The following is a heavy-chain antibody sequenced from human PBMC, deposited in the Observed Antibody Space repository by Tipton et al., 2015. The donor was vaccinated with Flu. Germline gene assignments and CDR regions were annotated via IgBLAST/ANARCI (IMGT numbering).Heavy chain of an antibody. CDR1: GFTFSSYW. J-gene: IGHJ4*02. CDR3: ARDKNEFYAFEN. D-gene: IGHD2/OR15-2a*01. CDR2: INSDGSST. V-gene: IGHV3-74*01. Sequence: QLVQSGGVVVQPGGSLRLSCAASGFTFSSYWMHWVRQAPGKGLVWVSRINSDGSSTSYADSVKGRFTISRDHSKNTVYLQMNSLRAEDTAVYYCARDKNEFYAFENWAQGTLVTVSS.